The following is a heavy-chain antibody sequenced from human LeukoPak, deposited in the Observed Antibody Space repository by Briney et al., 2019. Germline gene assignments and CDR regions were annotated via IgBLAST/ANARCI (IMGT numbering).Heavy chain of an antibody. J-gene: IGHJ4*02. V-gene: IGHV3-33*01. CDR1: GFSFSSYG. Sequence: PGGSLRLSCAASGFSFSSYGIYWVRQAPGKGLEWVAVIWYDGSNKYYADSVRGRFTISRDNSKNTLDLQMNSLRVEDTAVYYCARGGAARPDYWGQGTLVTVSS. CDR3: ARGGAARPDY. CDR2: IWYDGSNK. D-gene: IGHD6-6*01.